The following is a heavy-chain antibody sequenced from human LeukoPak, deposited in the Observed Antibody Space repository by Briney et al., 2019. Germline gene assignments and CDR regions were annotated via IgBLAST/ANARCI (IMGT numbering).Heavy chain of an antibody. Sequence: PGGSLRLSCAASRFTFSTYWMHWVRQAPGKGLVWVSCINSDGSSTRYADSVKGRFTISRDNAKNTLYLQMNSLRADDTAVYYCAGGPWRSDTGGYVFDYWGQGTLVTVSS. CDR1: RFTFSTYW. CDR3: AGGPWRSDTGGYVFDY. J-gene: IGHJ4*02. V-gene: IGHV3-74*01. D-gene: IGHD3-22*01. CDR2: INSDGSST.